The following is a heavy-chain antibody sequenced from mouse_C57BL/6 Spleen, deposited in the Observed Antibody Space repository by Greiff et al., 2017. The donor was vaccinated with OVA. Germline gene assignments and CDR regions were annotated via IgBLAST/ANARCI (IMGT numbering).Heavy chain of an antibody. CDR1: GYTFTTYS. V-gene: IGHV1-47*01. Sequence: VQLQQSGAELVKPGASVKMSCKASGYTFTTYSIEWMKQNHGQSLEWIGNFHPYNDDTKYNEKFKGKATLTVEKSSSTAYLELSRLTSDDSAVYYCSRGGYGSSYPFAYWGQGTLVTVSA. D-gene: IGHD1-1*01. CDR2: FHPYNDDT. CDR3: SRGGYGSSYPFAY. J-gene: IGHJ3*01.